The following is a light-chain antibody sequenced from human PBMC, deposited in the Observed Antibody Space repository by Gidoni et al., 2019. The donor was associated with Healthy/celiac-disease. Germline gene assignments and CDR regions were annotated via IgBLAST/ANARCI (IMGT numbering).Light chain of an antibody. CDR2: DAS. Sequence: EIVMTQSPATLSVSPGERATLSCGASQSISRNLAWYQQKPGQAPRLLIYDASTRASTIPGRFSGSGSGTEFTLTISSLQSEDFAIYYCQHYDNWTPWTFGQGTKVEIK. V-gene: IGKV3-15*01. J-gene: IGKJ1*01. CDR3: QHYDNWTPWT. CDR1: QSISRN.